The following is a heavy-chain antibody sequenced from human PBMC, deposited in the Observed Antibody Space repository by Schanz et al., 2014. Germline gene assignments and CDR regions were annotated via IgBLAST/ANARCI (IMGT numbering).Heavy chain of an antibody. Sequence: QVKLVESGGCVVQPGRSLRLSCEASGFTFSNYGMHWVRQAPGKGLEWVAVISYDGSHKDYADSVKGRFTISRDNSKNTLYLQMNSLRAEDTAVYYCARDRQQLVGRIGYYYGMDVWGQGTTVTVSS. CDR1: GFTFSNYG. CDR3: ARDRQQLVGRIGYYYGMDV. D-gene: IGHD6-13*01. CDR2: ISYDGSHK. J-gene: IGHJ6*02. V-gene: IGHV3-30*03.